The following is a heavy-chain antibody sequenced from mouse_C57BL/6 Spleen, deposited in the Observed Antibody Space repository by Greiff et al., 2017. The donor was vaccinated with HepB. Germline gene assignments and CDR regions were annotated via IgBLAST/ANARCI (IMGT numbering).Heavy chain of an antibody. CDR3: TRDYYGSWFAY. CDR2: IDPETGGT. J-gene: IGHJ3*01. CDR1: GYTFTDYE. Sequence: QVQLKESGAELVRPGASVTLSCKASGYTFTDYEMHWVKQTPVHGLEWIGAIDPETGGTAYNQKFKGKAILTADKSSSTAYMELRSLTSEDSAVYYCTRDYYGSWFAYGGQGTLVTVSA. D-gene: IGHD1-2*01. V-gene: IGHV1-15*01.